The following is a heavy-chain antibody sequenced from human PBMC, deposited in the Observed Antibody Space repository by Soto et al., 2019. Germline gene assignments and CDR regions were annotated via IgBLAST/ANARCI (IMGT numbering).Heavy chain of an antibody. J-gene: IGHJ4*02. V-gene: IGHV3-30*18. CDR3: AKEMYPRTVLDSSSPWGDY. CDR1: GFTFSDYG. CDR2: MSYAGTYK. Sequence: GGSLRLSCAVSGFTFSDYGMHWVRQAPGKGLEWVAVMSYAGTYKYYADSVKGRFTISRDLSGNTLFLQMNSLRLEDTAVYFCAKEMYPRTVLDSSSPWGDYWGQGTLVTVAS. D-gene: IGHD6-6*01.